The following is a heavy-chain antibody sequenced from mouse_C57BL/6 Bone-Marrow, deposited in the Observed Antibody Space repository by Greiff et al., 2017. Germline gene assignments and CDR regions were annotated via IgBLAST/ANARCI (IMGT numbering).Heavy chain of an antibody. J-gene: IGHJ1*03. V-gene: IGHV5-4*01. Sequence: EVQVEESGGGLVKPGGSLKLSCAASGFTFSSYAMPWVRQTPEKRLEWVATISDGGSYTYYPDNVKGRFTISRDNAKNNLYLQMSHLKSEDTAMYYCSSDSYGSRYFDVWGTGTTVTVSS. CDR3: SSDSYGSRYFDV. D-gene: IGHD1-1*01. CDR1: GFTFSSYA. CDR2: ISDGGSYT.